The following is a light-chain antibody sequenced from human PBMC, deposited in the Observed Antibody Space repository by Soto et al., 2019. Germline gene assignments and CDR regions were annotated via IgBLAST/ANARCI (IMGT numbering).Light chain of an antibody. Sequence: EIVMTQSPATLSVSPGERATLSCRASQSVSSNLAWYQQKPGQAPRLLIYGASTRATDIPARFSGSGSGTAFTLTISSLQSEDVAVYFCQQYNNWPPFTFGPGTKVDVK. CDR2: GAS. J-gene: IGKJ3*01. CDR1: QSVSSN. V-gene: IGKV3-15*01. CDR3: QQYNNWPPFT.